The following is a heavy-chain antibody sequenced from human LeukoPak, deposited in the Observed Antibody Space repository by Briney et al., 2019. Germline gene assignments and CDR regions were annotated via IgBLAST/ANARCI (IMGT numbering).Heavy chain of an antibody. Sequence: ASVKVSCKASGYTFTSYGISWVRQAPGQGLEWMGWISAYNGNTNYAQKLQGRVTMTTDTSTSTAYMELRSLRSDDTAVYYCARSIPLWKELRRDWLDPWGQGTLVTVSS. CDR3: ARSIPLWKELRRDWLDP. J-gene: IGHJ5*02. D-gene: IGHD2-21*01. CDR2: ISAYNGNT. V-gene: IGHV1-18*01. CDR1: GYTFTSYG.